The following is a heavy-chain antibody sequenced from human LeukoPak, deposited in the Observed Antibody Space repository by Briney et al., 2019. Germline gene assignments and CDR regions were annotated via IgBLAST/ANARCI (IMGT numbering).Heavy chain of an antibody. V-gene: IGHV4-34*01. CDR1: GGSFSGYY. Sequence: SEILSLTCAVYGGSFSGYYWSWIRQPPGKGLEWIGEINHSGSINYNPSLKSRVTISVDTSKNQFSLKLSSVTAADTAVYYCARGLSAIVYWGQGTLVTVSS. CDR2: INHSGSI. J-gene: IGHJ4*02. D-gene: IGHD2-15*01. CDR3: ARGLSAIVY.